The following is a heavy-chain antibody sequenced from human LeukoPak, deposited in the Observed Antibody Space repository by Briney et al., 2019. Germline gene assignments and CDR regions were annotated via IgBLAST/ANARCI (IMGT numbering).Heavy chain of an antibody. V-gene: IGHV1-8*01. CDR3: ARGPTWIQLWLRGGWFDP. J-gene: IGHJ5*02. D-gene: IGHD5-18*01. CDR2: MNPNSGNT. Sequence: ASVKVSCKASGYTFTSYDINWVRQATGQGLEWMGWMNPNSGNTGYAQKFQGRVTMTRSTSISTAYMELSSLRSEDTAVYYCARGPTWIQLWLRGGWFDPWGQGTLVTVSS. CDR1: GYTFTSYD.